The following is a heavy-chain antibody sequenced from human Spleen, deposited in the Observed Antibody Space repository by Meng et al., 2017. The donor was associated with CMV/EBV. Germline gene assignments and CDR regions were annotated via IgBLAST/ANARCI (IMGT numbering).Heavy chain of an antibody. CDR3: ARQSGRGGNYPPTY. J-gene: IGHJ4*02. CDR1: GGSISSSNW. V-gene: IGHV4-4*02. D-gene: IGHD3-16*02. CDR2: IYHSGST. Sequence: SETLSLTCAVSGGSISSSNWWSWVRQPPGKGLEWIGEIYHSGSTNYNPSLKSRVTISVDKSKNQFSLKLSSVTAADTAMYYCARQSGRGGNYPPTYWGQGTLVTVSS.